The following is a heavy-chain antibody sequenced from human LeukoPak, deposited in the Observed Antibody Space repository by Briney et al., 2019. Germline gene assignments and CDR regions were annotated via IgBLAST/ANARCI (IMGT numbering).Heavy chain of an antibody. V-gene: IGHV6-1*01. CDR3: ARGRYSGFNI. J-gene: IGHJ3*02. Sequence: SQTLSLTCALSGDSLFTSGGAWNWIRQSPSRGLEWLGRTYYTSRWSNEYAVSLKSRITVNADTSKNQFSLQLNSVTPEDTALYYCARGRYSGFNIWGQGTTVTVSS. D-gene: IGHD1-26*01. CDR1: GDSLFTSGGA. CDR2: TYYTSRWSN.